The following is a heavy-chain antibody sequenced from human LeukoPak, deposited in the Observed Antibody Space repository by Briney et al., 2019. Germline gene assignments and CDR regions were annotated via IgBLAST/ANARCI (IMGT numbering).Heavy chain of an antibody. CDR3: ARIRDNSGYYLGAFDV. CDR2: VSASGST. D-gene: IGHD5-12*01. Sequence: SETLSLTCTVSGGSIGGSYWSWIRQPAGKGLEWIGRVSASGSTNYNPFLKNRVTMSLDTSKNQFSLNLTSVTAADTAVYSCARIRDNSGYYLGAFDVWGQGTVVTVSS. CDR1: GGSIGGSY. J-gene: IGHJ3*01. V-gene: IGHV4-4*07.